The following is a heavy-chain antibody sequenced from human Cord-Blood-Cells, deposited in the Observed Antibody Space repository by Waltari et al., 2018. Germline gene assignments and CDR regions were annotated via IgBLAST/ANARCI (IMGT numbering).Heavy chain of an antibody. J-gene: IGHJ5*02. CDR2: INHSGST. D-gene: IGHD4-17*01. CDR3: ARGRGYGDYWFDP. Sequence: QVQLQQWGAGLLKPSETLSLTCAVYGGSFSGYYWSWIRQPPGKGLEWIGEINHSGSTNYNPSLKSRVTISVDTSKNQFSLKLSPVTAADTAVYYCARGRGYGDYWFDPWGQGTLVTVSS. CDR1: GGSFSGYY. V-gene: IGHV4-34*01.